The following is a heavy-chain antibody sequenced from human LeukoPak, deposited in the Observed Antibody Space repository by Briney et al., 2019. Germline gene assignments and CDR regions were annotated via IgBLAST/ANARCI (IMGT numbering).Heavy chain of an antibody. J-gene: IGHJ4*02. CDR3: AQDGAWLRFDS. Sequence: HPGGSLRLSCAASGFTFSTYSMNWVRQAPGKGLEWISYISSSSSTIYYADSVRGRSTISRDNSKNTLYLYMNSLRDEDTAIYYCAQDGAWLRFDSWGQGTLVTVSS. CDR2: ISSSSSTI. CDR1: GFTFSTYS. D-gene: IGHD5-12*01. V-gene: IGHV3-48*02.